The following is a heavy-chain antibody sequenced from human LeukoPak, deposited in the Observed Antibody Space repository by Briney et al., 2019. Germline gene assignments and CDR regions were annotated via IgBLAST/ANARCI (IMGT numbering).Heavy chain of an antibody. CDR3: ARAPVLRFLEWLFFDY. V-gene: IGHV4-30-2*01. CDR2: IYHSGST. Sequence: SETLSLTYAVSGGSISSGGYSWSWIRQPPGKGLEWIGYIYHSGSTYYNPSLKSRVTISVDRSKNQFSLKLSSVTAADTAVYYCARAPVLRFLEWLFFDYWGQGTLVTVSS. D-gene: IGHD3-3*01. J-gene: IGHJ4*02. CDR1: GGSISSGGYS.